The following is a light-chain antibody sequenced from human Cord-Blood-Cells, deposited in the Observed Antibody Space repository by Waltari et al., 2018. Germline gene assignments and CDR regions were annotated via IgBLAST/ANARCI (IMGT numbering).Light chain of an antibody. Sequence: WSRYNYGEKYDCWYQQKPGQPPVLVIYQDSKRPSGIPERFSGSNSGNTATLTISGSQAMDEADYYWQAWDSSTYVFGTGTKVTVL. J-gene: IGLJ1*01. CDR1: NYGEKY. CDR3: QAWDSSTYV. CDR2: QDS. V-gene: IGLV3-1*01.